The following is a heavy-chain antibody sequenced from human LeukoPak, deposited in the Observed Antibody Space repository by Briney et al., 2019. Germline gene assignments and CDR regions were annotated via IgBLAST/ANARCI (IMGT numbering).Heavy chain of an antibody. D-gene: IGHD6-19*01. CDR2: IYYSGST. V-gene: IGHV4-59*08. CDR3: AVDSSGWYDFDY. Sequence: SETLSLTCTVSGGSISSYYWSRIRQPPGKGLEWIGYIYYSGSTNYNPSLKSRVTISVDTSKNQFSLKLSSVTAADTAVYYCAVDSSGWYDFDYWGQGTLVTVSS. J-gene: IGHJ4*02. CDR1: GGSISSYY.